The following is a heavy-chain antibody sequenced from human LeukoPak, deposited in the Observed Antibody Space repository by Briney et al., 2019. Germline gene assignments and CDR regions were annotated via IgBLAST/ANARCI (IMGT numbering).Heavy chain of an antibody. D-gene: IGHD2-2*01. CDR1: GYTFTSYY. CDR2: INPSGGST. CDR3: ARDPIRKNIVVPGFDI. V-gene: IGHV1-46*01. J-gene: IGHJ3*02. Sequence: ASVKVSCKASGYTFTSYYMHWVRQAPGQGLEWMGIINPSGGSTSYAQKFQGRVTMTRDTSTSTVYMELSSLRSEDTAVYYCARDPIRKNIVVPGFDIWGQGTLVTVSS.